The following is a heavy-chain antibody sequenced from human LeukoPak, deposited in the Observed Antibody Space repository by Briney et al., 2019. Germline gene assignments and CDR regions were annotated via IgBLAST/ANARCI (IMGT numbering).Heavy chain of an antibody. J-gene: IGHJ4*02. CDR3: AKGLWFGEPHPLDY. D-gene: IGHD3-10*01. CDR1: GFTFSSYS. V-gene: IGHV3-30*18. CDR2: ISYDGSNK. Sequence: GGSLRLSCAASGFTFSSYSMNWVRQAPGKGLEWVAVISYDGSNKYYADSVKGRFTISRDNSKNTLYLQMNSLRAEDTAVYYCAKGLWFGEPHPLDYWGQGTLVTVSS.